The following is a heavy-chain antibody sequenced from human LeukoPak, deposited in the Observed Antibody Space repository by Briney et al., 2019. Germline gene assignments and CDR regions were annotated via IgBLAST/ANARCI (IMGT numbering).Heavy chain of an antibody. CDR3: ARGRPAAYCGGDCPYYFDY. CDR2: ISGSGGST. CDR1: GFTFSSYA. Sequence: SGGSLRLSCAASGFTFSSYAMSWVRQAPGKGLEWVSAISGSGGSTYYADSVKGRFTISRDNAKNSLYLQMNSLRAEDTAVYYCARGRPAAYCGGDCPYYFDYWGQGTLVTVSS. J-gene: IGHJ4*02. V-gene: IGHV3-23*01. D-gene: IGHD2-21*02.